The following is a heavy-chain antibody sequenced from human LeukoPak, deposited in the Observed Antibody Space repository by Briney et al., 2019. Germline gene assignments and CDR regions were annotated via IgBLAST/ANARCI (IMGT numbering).Heavy chain of an antibody. V-gene: IGHV3-74*01. CDR3: ASFGSGSAGDENWFDP. D-gene: IGHD2-21*02. CDR1: GFTFSSYW. Sequence: GGSLRLSCAASGFTFSSYWTHWVRQAPGKGLVWVSRINSDGSSTSYADSVKGRFTISRDNAKNTLYLQMNSLRAEDTAVYYCASFGSGSAGDENWFDPWGQGTLVTVSS. CDR2: INSDGSST. J-gene: IGHJ5*02.